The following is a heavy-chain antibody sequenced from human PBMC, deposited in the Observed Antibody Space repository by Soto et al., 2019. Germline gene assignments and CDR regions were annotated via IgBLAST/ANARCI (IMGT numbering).Heavy chain of an antibody. CDR1: GGSISSGDYY. J-gene: IGHJ6*03. D-gene: IGHD2-2*01. V-gene: IGHV4-30-4*01. CDR2: IYHSGST. Sequence: PSETLSLTCTVSGGSISSGDYYWSWIRQPPGKGLEWIGYIYHSGSTYYNPSLKSRVTISVDTSKNQFSLKLSSVTAADTAVYYCARERYCSSTSCYLPYYYYMDVWGKGTTVTVSS. CDR3: ARERYCSSTSCYLPYYYYMDV.